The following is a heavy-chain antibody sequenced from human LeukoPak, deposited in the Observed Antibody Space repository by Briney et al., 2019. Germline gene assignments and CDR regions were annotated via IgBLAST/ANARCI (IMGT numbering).Heavy chain of an antibody. V-gene: IGHV3-30*02. Sequence: PGGSLRLSCAASGFTFSSYGMHWVRQAPGKGLEWVAFIRYDGSNKYYAGSVKGRFTISRDNSKNTLYLQMNSLRAEDTAVYYCAKSVVGATLVGYWGQGTLVTVSS. CDR3: AKSVVGATLVGY. CDR2: IRYDGSNK. D-gene: IGHD1-26*01. J-gene: IGHJ4*02. CDR1: GFTFSSYG.